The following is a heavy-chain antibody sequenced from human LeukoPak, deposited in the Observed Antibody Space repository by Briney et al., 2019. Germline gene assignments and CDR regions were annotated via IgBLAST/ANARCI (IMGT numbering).Heavy chain of an antibody. J-gene: IGHJ4*02. CDR1: GLSFSYYG. CDR3: AKDMRPYSGDRSFLFDQ. CDR2: ISYDGSDK. Sequence: GGSLRLSCAASGLSFSYYGVHWVRQAPGKGLEWVALISYDGSDKYFADSVKGRFSISRDNSQKTLFLQMNSLISEDTAIYYCAKDMRPYSGDRSFLFDQWGQGTLVIVSS. D-gene: IGHD1-26*01. V-gene: IGHV3-30*18.